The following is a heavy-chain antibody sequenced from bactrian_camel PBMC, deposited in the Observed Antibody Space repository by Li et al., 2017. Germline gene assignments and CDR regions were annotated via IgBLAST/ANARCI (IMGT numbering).Heavy chain of an antibody. CDR2: IYSDGSNS. V-gene: IGHV3S6*01. CDR1: RYTYSNSYY. J-gene: IGHJ4*01. CDR3: VHDLLY. Sequence: HVQLVESGGGSVQAGGSLRLSCAASRYTYSNSYYMNWVRQAPGKGLEWVPSIYSDGSNSYYADSVKGRFTISRDNAKNTVYLQMNSLKPEDTAVYSCVHDLLYWGRGTQVTVS.